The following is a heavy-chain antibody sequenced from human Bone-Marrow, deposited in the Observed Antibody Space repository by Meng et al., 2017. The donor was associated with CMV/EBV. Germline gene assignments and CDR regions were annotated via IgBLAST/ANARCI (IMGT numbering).Heavy chain of an antibody. CDR3: AKGLSGSYLPEYYFDY. J-gene: IGHJ4*02. CDR2: ISYDGSNK. Sequence: GESLKISCAASGFTFSSYAMHWVRQAPGKGLEWVAVISYDGSNKYYADSVKGRFTISRDNSKNTLYLQMNSLRAEDTAVYYCAKGLSGSYLPEYYFDYWGQGTLVTASS. V-gene: IGHV3-30*04. CDR1: GFTFSSYA. D-gene: IGHD1-26*01.